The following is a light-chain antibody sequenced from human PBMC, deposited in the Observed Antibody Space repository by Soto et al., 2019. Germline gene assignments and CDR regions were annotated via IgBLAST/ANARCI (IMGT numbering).Light chain of an antibody. J-gene: IGKJ1*01. V-gene: IGKV3-20*01. CDR2: DAS. Sequence: EIVLTQSPGTLSLSPGERATLSCRASQSVSSSYLAWYQQKPGQAPRLLIYDASSRATGIPDRFSGSGSGTDFTLTISRLEPEDFAEYYCQQYGISPRTFGQGTKVEIK. CDR3: QQYGISPRT. CDR1: QSVSSSY.